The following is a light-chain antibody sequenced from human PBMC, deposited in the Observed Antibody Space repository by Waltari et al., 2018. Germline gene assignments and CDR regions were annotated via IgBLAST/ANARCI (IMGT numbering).Light chain of an antibody. CDR1: QSIRNN. CDR3: QQSDTWPLT. Sequence: EIVMTQSPAALSVSPGERATLSCRASQSIRNNLAWYQQKPGQAPRVLIYGASTRATDIPARFSGSTSGTEFTLTISNLQSEDVAIYYCQQSDTWPLTFGGGTKVEIK. J-gene: IGKJ4*01. V-gene: IGKV3-15*01. CDR2: GAS.